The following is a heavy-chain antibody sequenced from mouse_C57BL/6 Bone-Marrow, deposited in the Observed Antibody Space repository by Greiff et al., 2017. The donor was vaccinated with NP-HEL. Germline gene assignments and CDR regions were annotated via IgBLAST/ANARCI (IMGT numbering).Heavy chain of an antibody. Sequence: EVQVVESGGDLVKPGGSLKLSCAASGFTFSSYGMSWVRQTPDKRLEWVATISSGGSYTYYPDSVKGRFTISRDNAKNTLYLQMSSLKSEETAMYYCASPYDYDVAWFAYWGQGTLVTVSA. J-gene: IGHJ3*01. CDR2: ISSGGSYT. CDR1: GFTFSSYG. D-gene: IGHD2-4*01. V-gene: IGHV5-6*01. CDR3: ASPYDYDVAWFAY.